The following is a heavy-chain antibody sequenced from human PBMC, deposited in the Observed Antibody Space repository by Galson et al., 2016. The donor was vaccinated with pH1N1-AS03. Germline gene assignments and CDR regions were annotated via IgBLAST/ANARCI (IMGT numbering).Heavy chain of an antibody. V-gene: IGHV3-21*01. Sequence: SLRLSCAASAFTFSTYSMNWVRQAPGKGLEWVSSISTSSSSIYYADSVKGRFTISRDNAQNLLYLQMNSLKDEDTAVYYCARDGPPQGISVAGSFDFWGQGTLVTVSS. CDR3: ARDGPPQGISVAGSFDF. D-gene: IGHD6-19*01. CDR2: ISTSSSSI. CDR1: AFTFSTYS. J-gene: IGHJ4*02.